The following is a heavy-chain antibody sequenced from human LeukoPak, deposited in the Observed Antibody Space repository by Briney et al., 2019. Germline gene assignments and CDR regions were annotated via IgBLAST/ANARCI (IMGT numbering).Heavy chain of an antibody. V-gene: IGHV4-39*07. CDR2: IYYSGST. CDR3: ARLSGVGAYAFDI. J-gene: IGHJ3*02. Sequence: KPSETLSLTCTVSGGSISSSSYYWGWIRQPPGKGLEWIGSIYYSGSTYYNPSLKSRVTISVDTSKNQFSLKLSSVTAADTAVYYCARLSGVGAYAFDIWAKGQWSPSRQ. CDR1: GGSISSSSYY. D-gene: IGHD1-26*01.